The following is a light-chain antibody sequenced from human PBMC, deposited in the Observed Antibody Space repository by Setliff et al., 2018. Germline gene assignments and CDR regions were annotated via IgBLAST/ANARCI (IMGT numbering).Light chain of an antibody. CDR1: TSNIGPNT. CDR2: NNN. V-gene: IGLV1-44*01. J-gene: IGLJ1*01. CDR3: SSYAGSNHFV. Sequence: QSVLTQPPSASGTPGQRVTISCSGGTSNIGPNTVDWYQQFPGAAPKLLIYNNNQRPSGVPDRFSGSKSGTSASLAIGGLRAEDEGDYYCSSYAGSNHFVFGTGTKVTVL.